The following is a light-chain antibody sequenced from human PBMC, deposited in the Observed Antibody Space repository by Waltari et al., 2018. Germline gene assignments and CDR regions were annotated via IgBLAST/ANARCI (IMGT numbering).Light chain of an antibody. Sequence: SYELTQPPSVSVSPGQTARITCTGDALPKQYVYGYQQKPGQAPVLVIYQGSERPSGIPERFSGSTSGTTGTLTISGVQAEDEADYYCQSADSSDTYVLFGGGTKVTVL. J-gene: IGLJ3*02. V-gene: IGLV3-25*03. CDR3: QSADSSDTYVL. CDR2: QGS. CDR1: ALPKQY.